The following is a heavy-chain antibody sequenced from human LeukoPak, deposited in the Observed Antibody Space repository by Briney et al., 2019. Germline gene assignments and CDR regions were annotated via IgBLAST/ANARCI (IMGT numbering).Heavy chain of an antibody. V-gene: IGHV3-15*01. Sequence: GGSLRLSCAASGFTFSNAWMSWVRQAPGKGLEWVGRIKSKTDGGTTDYAAPVRGRFTISRDDSKNTLYLQMTSLKTEGTAVYYCTATTVTTFDYWGQGTLVTVSS. D-gene: IGHD4-17*01. CDR2: IKSKTDGGTT. CDR3: TATTVTTFDY. J-gene: IGHJ4*02. CDR1: GFTFSNAW.